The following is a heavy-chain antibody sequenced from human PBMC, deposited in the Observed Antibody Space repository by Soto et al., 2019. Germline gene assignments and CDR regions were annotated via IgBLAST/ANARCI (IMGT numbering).Heavy chain of an antibody. J-gene: IGHJ3*02. D-gene: IGHD2-2*03. CDR1: GFTSSSYA. CDR2: ISGSGGST. CDR3: AKFMVVLDIVVVPAAITGDAFDI. Sequence: GGSLRLSCAASGFTSSSYAMSWVRQAPGKGLEWGSAISGSGGSTYYADSVKGRFTISKDNSKNTLYLQMNSLRAEDTAVYYCAKFMVVLDIVVVPAAITGDAFDIWGQGTMVTVSS. V-gene: IGHV3-23*01.